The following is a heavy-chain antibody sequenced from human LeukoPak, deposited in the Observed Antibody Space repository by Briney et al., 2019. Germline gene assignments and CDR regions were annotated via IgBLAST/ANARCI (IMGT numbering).Heavy chain of an antibody. V-gene: IGHV1-2*02. Sequence: GASVKVSCKASGYTFTGYYMHWVRQTPGQGLEWMGWINPNSGGTNYAQKFQGRVTMTRDTSISTAYVELSRLRSDDTAVYYCARAHLQEYYDFWSGYPGTRNWFDPWGQGTLVTVSS. CDR1: GYTFTGYY. J-gene: IGHJ5*02. D-gene: IGHD3-3*01. CDR3: ARAHLQEYYDFWSGYPGTRNWFDP. CDR2: INPNSGGT.